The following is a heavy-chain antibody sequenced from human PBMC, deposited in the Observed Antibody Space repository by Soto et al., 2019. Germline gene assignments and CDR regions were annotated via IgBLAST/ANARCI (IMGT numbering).Heavy chain of an antibody. J-gene: IGHJ4*02. Sequence: SETLSLTCTVSGGSISSYYWSWIRQPPGKGLEWIGYIYYSGSTNYNPSLKSRVTISVDTSKNQFSLKLSSVTAADTAVYYCVRGTRYNWNEPFDYWGQGTLVTVSS. CDR1: GGSISSYY. CDR3: VRGTRYNWNEPFDY. V-gene: IGHV4-59*01. CDR2: IYYSGST. D-gene: IGHD1-20*01.